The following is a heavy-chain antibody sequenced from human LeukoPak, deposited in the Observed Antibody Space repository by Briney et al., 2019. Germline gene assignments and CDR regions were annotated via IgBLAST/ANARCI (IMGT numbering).Heavy chain of an antibody. Sequence: GGSLRLSCAASGFTFSSYAMSWVRQAPGKGLEWVSGISDSGSSTVYADSVKGRFTISRDNSKDTLYLQMNILRAEDTAVYYCAKDRGSGSGTYTWGIFDCWGQGTLVAVSS. CDR1: GFTFSSYA. J-gene: IGHJ4*02. CDR2: ISDSGSST. D-gene: IGHD3-10*01. V-gene: IGHV3-23*01. CDR3: AKDRGSGSGTYTWGIFDC.